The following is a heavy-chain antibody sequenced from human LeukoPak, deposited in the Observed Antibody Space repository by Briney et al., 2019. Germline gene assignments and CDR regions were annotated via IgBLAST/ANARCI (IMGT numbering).Heavy chain of an antibody. CDR3: ARVQGWGRSVRYFDY. J-gene: IGHJ4*02. V-gene: IGHV3-7*03. CDR2: INQDGSEK. D-gene: IGHD3-16*01. CDR1: GFTFSNYW. Sequence: GGSLRLSCAASGFTFSNYWMSWVRQAPGKGLEWVANINQDGSEKYYVDSVKGRFTISRDNAKNSLYLQMNSLRAEDTAVYYCARVQGWGRSVRYFDYWGQGTLVTVSS.